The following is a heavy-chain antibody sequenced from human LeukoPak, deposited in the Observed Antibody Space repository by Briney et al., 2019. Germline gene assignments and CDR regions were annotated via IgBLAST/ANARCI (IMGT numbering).Heavy chain of an antibody. D-gene: IGHD3-16*01. J-gene: IGHJ4*02. CDR3: AKASWVSSTDAVR. CDR2: VRGNGET. Sequence: GRSLRLSCAASGLSFSSFAMSWVRQGPAGGLEWVSSVRGNGETIYADSVKGRFTLSSDSSKNTVYFQLNNLSVEDTDIYYCAKASWVSSTDAVRWGQGTLVTVSS. CDR1: GLSFSSFA. V-gene: IGHV3-23*01.